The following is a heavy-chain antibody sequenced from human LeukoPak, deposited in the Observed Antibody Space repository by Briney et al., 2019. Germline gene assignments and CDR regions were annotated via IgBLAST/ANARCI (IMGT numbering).Heavy chain of an antibody. J-gene: IGHJ4*02. V-gene: IGHV3-23*01. CDR1: GFTFSSHV. D-gene: IGHD6-19*01. CDR3: AKSNGWYYLDY. CDR2: ISGSGGST. Sequence: GGSLRLSCAASGFTFSSHVINWVRQAPGKGLEWVSAISGSGGSTYYADSVKGRFTISRDNSKNTLSLQMNSLRAEDTAVYYCAKSNGWYYLDYWGQGTLVTVSS.